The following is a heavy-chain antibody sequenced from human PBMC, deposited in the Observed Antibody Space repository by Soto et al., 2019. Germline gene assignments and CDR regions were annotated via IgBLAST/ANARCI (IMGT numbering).Heavy chain of an antibody. Sequence: QVQLVQSGAEVKKPGASVKISCETSGYIFKNYYIHWVRQAPGQGLEWMAIFNPFSGATNCEQRLQGRVTATMDMSTSTVYMELNNLRSEDTAMYYCARDLTSGDYWGQGTLISVSS. V-gene: IGHV1-46*02. D-gene: IGHD3-3*01. CDR3: ARDLTSGDY. CDR2: FNPFSGAT. J-gene: IGHJ4*01. CDR1: GYIFKNYY.